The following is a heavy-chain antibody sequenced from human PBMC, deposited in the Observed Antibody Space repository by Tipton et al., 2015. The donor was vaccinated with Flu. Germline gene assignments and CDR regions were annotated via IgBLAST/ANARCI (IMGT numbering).Heavy chain of an antibody. V-gene: IGHV4-34*01. CDR2: INHSGST. D-gene: IGHD3-9*01. J-gene: IGHJ3*02. CDR3: ARGHLRIYDILTGYRLNAFDI. CDR1: GGSFSGYY. Sequence: TLSLTCAVYGGSFSGYYWSWIRQPPGKGLEWIGEINHSGSTNYNPSLKSRVTISVDTSKNQFSLKLSSVTAADTAVYYCARGHLRIYDILTGYRLNAFDIWGQGTMVTVSS.